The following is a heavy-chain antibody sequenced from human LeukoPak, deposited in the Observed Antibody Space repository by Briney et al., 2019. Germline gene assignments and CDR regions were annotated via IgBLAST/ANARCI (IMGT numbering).Heavy chain of an antibody. CDR3: AKPKLMTTVTTGAFDI. Sequence: PGGSLRLSCAASGFTFDDYAMHWVRQAPGKGLEWASGISWNSGSIGYADSVKGRFTISRDNAKNSLYLQMNSLRAEDTALYYCAKPKLMTTVTTGAFDIWGQGTMVTVSS. CDR2: ISWNSGSI. D-gene: IGHD4-11*01. CDR1: GFTFDDYA. V-gene: IGHV3-9*01. J-gene: IGHJ3*02.